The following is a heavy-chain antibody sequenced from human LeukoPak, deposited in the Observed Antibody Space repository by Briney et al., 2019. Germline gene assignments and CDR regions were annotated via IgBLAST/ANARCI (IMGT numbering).Heavy chain of an antibody. CDR2: IYYSGST. D-gene: IGHD3-22*01. CDR1: GGSISSYY. V-gene: IGHV4-59*01. J-gene: IGHJ4*02. CDR3: ARDIYDSSGYGFDY. Sequence: SETLSLTCTVSGGSISSYYWSWIRQPPGKGLEWIGYIYYSGSTNYNPSLKSRVTISVDTSKNQFSPKLSSVTAADTAVYYCARDIYDSSGYGFDYWGQGTLVTASS.